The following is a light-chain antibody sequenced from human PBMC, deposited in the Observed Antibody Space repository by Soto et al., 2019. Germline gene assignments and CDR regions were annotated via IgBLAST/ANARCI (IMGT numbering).Light chain of an antibody. CDR2: KAS. J-gene: IGKJ1*01. CDR3: QHYNSYSEA. Sequence: DIPLTQSPYTLSGSVGDRVTITCRASQIISSWLAWYQQKPGKAPKLLIYKASTLKSGVPSRFSGSGSGTEFTLTISSLQPDDFATYYCQHYNSYSEAFGQGTKVDIK. V-gene: IGKV1-5*03. CDR1: QIISSW.